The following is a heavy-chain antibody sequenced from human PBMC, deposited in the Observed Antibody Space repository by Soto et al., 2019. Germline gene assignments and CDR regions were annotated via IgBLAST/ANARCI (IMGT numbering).Heavy chain of an antibody. V-gene: IGHV4-34*01. Sequence: SETLSLTCAVSGGSFSGYHWSWIRQPPGKGLEWIGEINHSGITNYNPSLKSRVTISVDTSKNQFSLKLSSVTAADTAVYYCASPGHGSGRYYYILDMDVWGPGTT. CDR2: INHSGIT. D-gene: IGHD3-10*01. J-gene: IGHJ6*02. CDR1: GGSFSGYH. CDR3: ASPGHGSGRYYYILDMDV.